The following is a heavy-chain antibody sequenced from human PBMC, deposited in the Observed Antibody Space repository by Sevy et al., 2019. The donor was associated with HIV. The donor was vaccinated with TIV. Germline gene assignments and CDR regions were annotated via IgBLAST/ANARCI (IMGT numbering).Heavy chain of an antibody. V-gene: IGHV3-30-3*01. J-gene: IGHJ4*02. CDR3: AREDPVSDYSNYEGVDY. CDR1: GFTFSSYA. D-gene: IGHD4-4*01. Sequence: GGSLRLSCAASGFTFSSYAMHWVRQAPGKGLEWVAVISYDGSNKYYADSVKGRFTISRDNSKNTLYLQMNSLRAEDTAVYYCAREDPVSDYSNYEGVDYWGQGTLVTVSS. CDR2: ISYDGSNK.